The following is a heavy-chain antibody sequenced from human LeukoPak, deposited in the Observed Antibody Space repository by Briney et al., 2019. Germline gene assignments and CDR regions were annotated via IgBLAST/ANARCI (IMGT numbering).Heavy chain of an antibody. CDR2: INPNSGGT. V-gene: IGHV1-2*02. Sequence: ASVKVSCKASGYTSTGYYMHWVRQAPGQGLEWMGWINPNSGGTNYAQKFQGRVTMTRDTSISTAYMELSRLRSDDTAVYYCARDLSYGSGSYYVYYYYMDVWGKGTTVTVSS. CDR1: GYTSTGYY. CDR3: ARDLSYGSGSYYVYYYYMDV. D-gene: IGHD3-10*01. J-gene: IGHJ6*03.